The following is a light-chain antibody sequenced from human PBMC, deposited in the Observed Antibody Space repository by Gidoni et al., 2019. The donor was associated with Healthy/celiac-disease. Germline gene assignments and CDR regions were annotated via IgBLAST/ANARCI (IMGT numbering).Light chain of an antibody. Sequence: EIVLTQSPATLSLSPGERAPLYCRASQSVSSYLAWYQPKPGQAPRLLIYYASNRATGIPARFSGSGSGTDFTITISSLEPEDFAVYYCQQRSNGPTFXQXTRLEIK. V-gene: IGKV3-11*01. CDR1: QSVSSY. CDR2: YAS. J-gene: IGKJ5*01. CDR3: QQRSNGPT.